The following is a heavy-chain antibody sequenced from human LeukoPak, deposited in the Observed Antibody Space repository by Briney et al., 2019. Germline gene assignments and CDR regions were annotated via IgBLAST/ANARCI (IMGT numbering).Heavy chain of an antibody. Sequence: GGSLRLSCAASGFTFSSYGMHWVRQAPGKGLEWVAVISYDGSNKYYADSVKGRFTISRDNSKNTLYLQMNSLRAEDTAVYYCAKDAQQLVDGYFDYWGQGALVTVS. CDR1: GFTFSSYG. CDR2: ISYDGSNK. D-gene: IGHD6-13*01. V-gene: IGHV3-30*18. CDR3: AKDAQQLVDGYFDY. J-gene: IGHJ4*02.